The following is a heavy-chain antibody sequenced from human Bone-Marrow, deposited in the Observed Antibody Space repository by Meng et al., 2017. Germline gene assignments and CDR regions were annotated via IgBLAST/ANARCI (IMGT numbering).Heavy chain of an antibody. V-gene: IGHV1-69*06. Sequence: QVELVHSVAGVKKPGASVKVSCKASGGTCSSYAISWVRQAPGQGLEWMGGIIPIFGTANYAQKFQGRVTITADKSTSTAYMELSSLRSEDTAVYYCARGHTYDYVWGSYRFDYWGQGTLVTVSS. D-gene: IGHD3-16*02. CDR1: GGTCSSYA. CDR3: ARGHTYDYVWGSYRFDY. CDR2: IIPIFGTA. J-gene: IGHJ4*02.